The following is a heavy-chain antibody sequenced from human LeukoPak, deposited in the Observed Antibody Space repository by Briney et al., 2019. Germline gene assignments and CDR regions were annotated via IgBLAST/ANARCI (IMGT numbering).Heavy chain of an antibody. J-gene: IGHJ4*02. V-gene: IGHV4-30-4*08. D-gene: IGHD6-6*01. CDR3: ARETGRQLRLDY. Sequence: TLSLTCTVSGGSLSSGDYYWSWIRQPPGKGLEWIGYIYYSGSTYYNPSLKSRVTISVDTSKNQFSLKLSSVTAADTAVYYCARETGRQLRLDYWGQGTLVTVSS. CDR2: IYYSGST. CDR1: GGSLSSGDYY.